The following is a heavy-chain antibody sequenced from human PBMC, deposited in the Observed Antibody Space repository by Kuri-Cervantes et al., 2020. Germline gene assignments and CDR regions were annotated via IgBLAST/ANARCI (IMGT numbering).Heavy chain of an antibody. J-gene: IGHJ4*02. CDR2: IYSGGRT. CDR1: GGSISSGGYY. V-gene: IGHV3-53*01. Sequence: ETLSLTCTVSGGSISSGGYYWSWIRQHPGKGLEWVSVIYSGGRTYYADSVKGRFTISRDNSKNTLYLQMNSLRAEDTAVYYCARVVSQAGQFDYWGQGTLVTVSS. D-gene: IGHD4-23*01. CDR3: ARVVSQAGQFDY.